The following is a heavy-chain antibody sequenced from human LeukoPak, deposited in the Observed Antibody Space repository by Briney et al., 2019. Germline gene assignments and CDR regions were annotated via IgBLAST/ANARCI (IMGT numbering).Heavy chain of an antibody. Sequence: TGGSLRLSCAASGFTFSSYGMHWVRQAPGKGLEWVAVISYDGSNKYYADSVKGRFTISRDNSKNTLYLQMNSLRAEDTAVYYCARGDRWPGTSYWGQGTLVTVSS. D-gene: IGHD4-23*01. V-gene: IGHV3-30*03. CDR2: ISYDGSNK. CDR1: GFTFSSYG. J-gene: IGHJ4*02. CDR3: ARGDRWPGTSY.